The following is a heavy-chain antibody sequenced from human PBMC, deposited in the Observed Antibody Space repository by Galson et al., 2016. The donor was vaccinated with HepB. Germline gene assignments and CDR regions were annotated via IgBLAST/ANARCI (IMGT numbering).Heavy chain of an antibody. V-gene: IGHV3-53*01. CDR3: ARDREGAEAATSLGLGFYYHYYMDV. CDR1: GFSVSSNY. D-gene: IGHD3-16*01. Sequence: SLRLSCAASGFSVSSNYMNWVRQAPGKGLECVSIIYNSGRTYYADSVKGRFTISRDNSKNTLYLQMNRLRAEDTAVYYCARDREGAEAATSLGLGFYYHYYMDVWGTGTTVTVSS. CDR2: IYNSGRT. J-gene: IGHJ6*03.